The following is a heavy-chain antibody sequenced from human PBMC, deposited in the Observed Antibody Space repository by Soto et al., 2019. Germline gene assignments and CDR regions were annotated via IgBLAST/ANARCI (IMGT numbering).Heavy chain of an antibody. Sequence: GGSLRLSCADSGFTFSSDCMKWVHKAPGKGLEWVSLIGESGHNTYSAGSVKGRFTISRDNSKNTLYLQLNSLRAEDTAVYYSEKEGGDLGVDTPPSGVDVRAQGPNVTVS. J-gene: IGHJ6*02. D-gene: IGHD3-3*01. CDR1: GFTFSSDC. CDR3: EKEGGDLGVDTPPSGVDV. V-gene: IGHV3-23*01. CDR2: IGESGHNT.